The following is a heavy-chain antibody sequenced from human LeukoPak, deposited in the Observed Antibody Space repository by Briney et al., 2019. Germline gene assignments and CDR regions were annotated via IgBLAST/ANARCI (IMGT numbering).Heavy chain of an antibody. J-gene: IGHJ3*02. D-gene: IGHD3-10*01. Sequence: SETLSLTCTVSGGSISRHYWSWIRQPPGKGLEWIAYIDYSGDTNYNPSLKSRVTISVDASKNQFSLKLSSVTAADTAVYHCARDRRRELVHAFDMRGQGTMVTVSS. CDR2: IDYSGDT. V-gene: IGHV4-59*11. CDR3: ARDRRRELVHAFDM. CDR1: GGSISRHY.